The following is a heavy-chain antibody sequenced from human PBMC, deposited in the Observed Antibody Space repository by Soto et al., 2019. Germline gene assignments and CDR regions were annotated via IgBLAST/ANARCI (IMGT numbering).Heavy chain of an antibody. Sequence: SETLCLTCRGSGGSLSNDYWTWIRQPPGKGLEWIGYIYKGGSINYNPSLKSRVTISVDTSNNQFSLKLSSVTAADTAVYYCARAYYDRSGYAVDPWGQGSLVTVSS. CDR2: IYKGGSI. CDR3: ARAYYDRSGYAVDP. J-gene: IGHJ5*02. CDR1: GGSLSNDY. V-gene: IGHV4-4*09. D-gene: IGHD3-22*01.